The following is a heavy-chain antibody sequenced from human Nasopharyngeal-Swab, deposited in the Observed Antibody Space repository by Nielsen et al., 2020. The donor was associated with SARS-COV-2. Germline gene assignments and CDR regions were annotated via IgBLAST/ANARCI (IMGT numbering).Heavy chain of an antibody. D-gene: IGHD2-2*01. Sequence: VRQAPGQGLEWMGRIIPILGITNYAQKFQGRVTITADKSTSTAYMELSSLRSEDTAVYYCATSSGYIVVVPAAIRRYYGMDVWGQGTTVTVSS. V-gene: IGHV1-69*02. CDR3: ATSSGYIVVVPAAIRRYYGMDV. J-gene: IGHJ6*02. CDR2: IIPILGIT.